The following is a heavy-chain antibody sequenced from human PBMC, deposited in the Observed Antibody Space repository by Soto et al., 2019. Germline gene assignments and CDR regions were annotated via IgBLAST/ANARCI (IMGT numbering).Heavy chain of an antibody. CDR3: ARLGHPGH. CDR2: VIPILGTA. CDR1: GGSLRNSV. V-gene: IGHV1-69*01. Sequence: QVQLVQSGAEVNKPGSSVKVSCTASGGSLRNSVISWVRQAPAQRLEWMGGVIPILGTANYAQKFQGRVTMTADEATSTAYMDLSSLSPDDTAVYYCARLGHPGHWGPGTLVIVSS. J-gene: IGHJ4*02.